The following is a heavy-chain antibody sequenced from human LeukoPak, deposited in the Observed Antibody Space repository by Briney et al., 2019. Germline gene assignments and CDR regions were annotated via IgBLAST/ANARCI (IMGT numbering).Heavy chain of an antibody. CDR3: AKDVLPDYYDSSGYMFGYFDY. Sequence: GGSLRLSCAAPGITFSNYNMNWVRQAPGKGLEWISAITSSSSYTFYADSVKGRFTISRDNSKNTLYLQMNSLRAQDTAVYYCAKDVLPDYYDSSGYMFGYFDYWGQGTLVTVSS. CDR1: GITFSNYN. V-gene: IGHV3-21*01. J-gene: IGHJ4*02. CDR2: ITSSSSYT. D-gene: IGHD3-22*01.